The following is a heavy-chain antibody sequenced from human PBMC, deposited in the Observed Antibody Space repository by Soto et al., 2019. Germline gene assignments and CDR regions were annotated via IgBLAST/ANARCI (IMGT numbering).Heavy chain of an antibody. D-gene: IGHD1-26*01. Sequence: SETLSLTCAVSGGSFSGYILTWIRQPPGKGLQRIGQINHSGSSIYNPSLKNRVTISTMSNNKFSLELSSVTAADTAVYYCTRGLFSGSSYSGSWYYFDSWGQGTMVTVSS. CDR3: TRGLFSGSSYSGSWYYFDS. J-gene: IGHJ4*02. V-gene: IGHV4-34*01. CDR2: INHSGSS. CDR1: GGSFSGYI.